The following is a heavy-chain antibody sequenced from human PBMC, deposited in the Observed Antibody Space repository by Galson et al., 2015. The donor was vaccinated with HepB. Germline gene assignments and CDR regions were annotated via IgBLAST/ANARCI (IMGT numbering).Heavy chain of an antibody. J-gene: IGHJ1*01. Sequence: SLRLSCAASGFSFTTYWMTWVRQAPGKGLEWLANIKEDGAEKYYVDSVKGRFTISRDNAKNSLYLQMNSLRVEDTAVYYCVRDRSVEVPDEYFQYWGQGTQVTVSS. CDR1: GFSFTTYW. V-gene: IGHV3-7*03. CDR2: IKEDGAEK. CDR3: VRDRSVEVPDEYFQY. D-gene: IGHD1-14*01.